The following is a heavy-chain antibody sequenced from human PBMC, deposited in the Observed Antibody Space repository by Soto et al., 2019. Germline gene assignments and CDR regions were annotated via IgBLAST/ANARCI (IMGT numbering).Heavy chain of an antibody. J-gene: IGHJ6*03. CDR2: ISYDGSNK. CDR3: AKCGCGVVNNYVDV. D-gene: IGHD3-3*01. CDR1: GFTFSTHG. Sequence: QVQLVESGGGVVQPGKSLRLSCAASGFTFSTHGMHWVRQAPGKGLEWVAVISYDGSNKYYADSVKGRFTISRDNSKDTLYLQMNSLRAEYTAVYYCAKCGCGVVNNYVDVWGKGTTVTVSS. V-gene: IGHV3-30*18.